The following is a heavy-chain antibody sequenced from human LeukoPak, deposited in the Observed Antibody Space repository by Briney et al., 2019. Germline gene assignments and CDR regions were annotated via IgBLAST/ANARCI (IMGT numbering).Heavy chain of an antibody. V-gene: IGHV3-48*04. Sequence: WGSLRLSCAASGFTFSSYSMNWVRQAPGKGLEWVSYISSSSTTVHNADSVKGRFTISRDNAKNSLYLQMYSLRAEDTAVYYCARGDLVPWEVVVVITTNAFDIWGQGTMVTVSS. D-gene: IGHD3-22*01. CDR1: GFTFSSYS. J-gene: IGHJ3*02. CDR3: ARGDLVPWEVVVVITTNAFDI. CDR2: ISSSSTTV.